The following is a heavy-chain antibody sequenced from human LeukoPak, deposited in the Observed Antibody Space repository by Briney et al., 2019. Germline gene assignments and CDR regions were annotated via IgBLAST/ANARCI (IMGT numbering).Heavy chain of an antibody. Sequence: GESLKISCKGSGYSFTSYWIGWVRQMPGKGLEWMGIIYPGDSDTRYSPPFQGQVTISADKSISTAYLQWSSLKASDTAMYYCARHHYYGSGSCYTNWFDPWGQGTLVTVSS. J-gene: IGHJ5*02. CDR3: ARHHYYGSGSCYTNWFDP. CDR2: IYPGDSDT. D-gene: IGHD3-10*01. CDR1: GYSFTSYW. V-gene: IGHV5-51*01.